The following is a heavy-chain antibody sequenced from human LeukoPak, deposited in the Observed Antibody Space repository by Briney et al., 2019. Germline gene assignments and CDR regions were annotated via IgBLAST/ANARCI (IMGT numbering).Heavy chain of an antibody. Sequence: SETLSLTCTVSGGSIRTYYWSWIRQPPGKGLEWIGYIFYSGTTNYNPSLKSRVTISVDTSKNQFSLKLTSVTAADTAVYYCARDWTSGFHSLDYWGQGTLVTVSS. D-gene: IGHD3-22*01. V-gene: IGHV4-59*01. CDR1: GGSIRTYY. J-gene: IGHJ4*02. CDR2: IFYSGTT. CDR3: ARDWTSGFHSLDY.